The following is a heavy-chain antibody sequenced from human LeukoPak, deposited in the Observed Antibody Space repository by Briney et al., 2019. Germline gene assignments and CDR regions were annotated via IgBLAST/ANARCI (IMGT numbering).Heavy chain of an antibody. Sequence: GRSLRLSCAASGFTFSSYAMHWVRQAPGKGLEWVAVISYDGSNKYYADSVKGRFTSSRDNSKNTLYLQMNSLRAEDTAVYYCAKSSGSYLTFSDYWGQGTLVTVSS. CDR2: ISYDGSNK. J-gene: IGHJ4*02. V-gene: IGHV3-30-3*02. CDR1: GFTFSSYA. D-gene: IGHD1-26*01. CDR3: AKSSGSYLTFSDY.